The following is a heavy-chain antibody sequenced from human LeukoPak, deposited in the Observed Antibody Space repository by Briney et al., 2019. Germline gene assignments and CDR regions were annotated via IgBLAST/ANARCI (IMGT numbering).Heavy chain of an antibody. V-gene: IGHV4-34*01. CDR2: INHSGST. D-gene: IGHD6-6*01. CDR3: AAGSSIDAFDI. Sequence: SETLSLTCAVYGGSFSGYYWSWIRQPPGKGLEWIGEINHSGSTNYNPSLKSRVTISVDTSKNQFSLRLSSVTAADTAVYYCAAGSSIDAFDIWGQGTMVTVSS. J-gene: IGHJ3*02. CDR1: GGSFSGYY.